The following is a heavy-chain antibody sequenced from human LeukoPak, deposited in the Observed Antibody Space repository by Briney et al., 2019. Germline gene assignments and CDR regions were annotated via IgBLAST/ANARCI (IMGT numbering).Heavy chain of an antibody. V-gene: IGHV3-21*01. J-gene: IGHJ4*02. CDR2: FSRSGPYI. CDR1: GFTFSSYT. D-gene: IGHD4-17*01. Sequence: GGSLRLSCAASGFTFSSYTMNWVRQAPGKGLEWVSSFSRSGPYIYYADSVKGRFTISRDNAKNSLYLQMNSLRAEDTAVYYCARVMTTVTDYYFDYWGRGTLVTVSS. CDR3: ARVMTTVTDYYFDY.